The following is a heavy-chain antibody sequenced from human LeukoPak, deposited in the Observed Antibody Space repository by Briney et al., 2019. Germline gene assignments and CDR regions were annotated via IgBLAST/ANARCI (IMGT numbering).Heavy chain of an antibody. CDR1: GFTFSSCA. D-gene: IGHD1-26*01. Sequence: GGSLRLSCAASGFTFSSCAMSWVRQAPGKGLEWVSAISDSGAYTYYADSVKGRFTISRDNSKNTLYLQMNSLRAEDTAVYYCAKGRGWEASYYYYYMDVWGKGTTVTISS. CDR2: ISDSGAYT. CDR3: AKGRGWEASYYYYYMDV. V-gene: IGHV3-23*01. J-gene: IGHJ6*03.